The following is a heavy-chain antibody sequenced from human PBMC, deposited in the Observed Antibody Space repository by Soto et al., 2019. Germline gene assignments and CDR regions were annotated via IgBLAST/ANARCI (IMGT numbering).Heavy chain of an antibody. D-gene: IGHD3-22*01. J-gene: IGHJ4*02. CDR3: ARDERAYDSSGYFSVYFDY. CDR2: ISYDGSNK. CDR1: GFTFSSYA. Sequence: QVQLVESGGGVVQPGRSLRLSCAASGFTFSSYAMHWVRQAPGKGLEWVAVISYDGSNKYYADSVKGRFTISRDNSKNTLYLQMNSLRAEDTAVYYSARDERAYDSSGYFSVYFDYWGQGTLVTVSS. V-gene: IGHV3-30-3*01.